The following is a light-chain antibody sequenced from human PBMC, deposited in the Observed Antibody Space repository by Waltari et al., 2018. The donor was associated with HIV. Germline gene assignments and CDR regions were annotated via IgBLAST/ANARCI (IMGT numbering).Light chain of an antibody. Sequence: SYDLTQPPSVSVSSGQTATVPCSGVNLGHKYVSWYQQRSGQSPVLVIYQDTKRPPGIPGRFFGSTSENTATLTIYETQPLDEAHDSCQAWDSGTIVFGGGTNLTVL. CDR3: QAWDSGTIV. CDR2: QDT. V-gene: IGLV3-1*01. J-gene: IGLJ3*02. CDR1: NLGHKY.